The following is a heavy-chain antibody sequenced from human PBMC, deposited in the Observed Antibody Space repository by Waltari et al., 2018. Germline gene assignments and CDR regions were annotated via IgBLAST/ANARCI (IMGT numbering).Heavy chain of an antibody. D-gene: IGHD1-7*01. CDR2: IDWDDDK. Sequence: QVTLRESGPALVKPTQTLTLTCTFSGFSLSTSGMCVSWIRQPPGKALEWLARIDWDDDKYYSTSLKTRLTISKDTSKNQVVLTMTNMDPVDTATYYCARIRETGTRHYYYYMDVWGKGTTVTVSS. J-gene: IGHJ6*03. CDR3: ARIRETGTRHYYYYMDV. CDR1: GFSLSTSGMC. V-gene: IGHV2-70*15.